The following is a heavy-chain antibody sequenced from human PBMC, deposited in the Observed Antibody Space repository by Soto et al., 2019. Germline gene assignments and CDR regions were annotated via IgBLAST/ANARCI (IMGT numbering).Heavy chain of an antibody. Sequence: PGGSLRLSCAASGFTFSSSAMSWVRQAPAKGLGWVSAISGSGDRTYYADSVRGRFTISRDNSKNTLYLQMNSLRAEDTAVYYCASLYGSNGMDVWGQGTTVTVSS. CDR2: ISGSGDRT. D-gene: IGHD2-15*01. V-gene: IGHV3-23*01. J-gene: IGHJ6*02. CDR3: ASLYGSNGMDV. CDR1: GFTFSSSA.